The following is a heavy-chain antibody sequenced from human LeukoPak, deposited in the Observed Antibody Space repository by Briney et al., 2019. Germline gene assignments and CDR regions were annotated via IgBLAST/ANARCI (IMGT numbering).Heavy chain of an antibody. Sequence: PSETLSLTCTVSGGSIRSYYWSWIRQPPGEGLEWIGYIYYSGRTNYNLPLKRRVSISVDTSKNQFSLKLSSVTAADTAVYYCARTGSTVTMLYPFDHWGQGTLATVSS. CDR3: ARTGSTVTMLYPFDH. CDR1: GGSIRSYY. V-gene: IGHV4-59*01. J-gene: IGHJ4*02. D-gene: IGHD4-17*01. CDR2: IYYSGRT.